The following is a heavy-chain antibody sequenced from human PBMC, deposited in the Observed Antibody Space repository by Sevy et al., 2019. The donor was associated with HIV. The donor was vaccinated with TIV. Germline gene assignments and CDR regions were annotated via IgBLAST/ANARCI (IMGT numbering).Heavy chain of an antibody. D-gene: IGHD2-8*01. V-gene: IGHV3-7*01. CDR2: IKQDGSEK. CDR3: ARGTRCTNGVCYDYYYYGMDV. Sequence: GGSLRVSCAASGFTFSSYWMSWVRQAPGKGLEWVANIKQDGSEKYYVDSVKGRFTISRDNAKNSLYLQMNSLRAEDTAVYYCARGTRCTNGVCYDYYYYGMDVWGQGTTVTVSS. CDR1: GFTFSSYW. J-gene: IGHJ6*02.